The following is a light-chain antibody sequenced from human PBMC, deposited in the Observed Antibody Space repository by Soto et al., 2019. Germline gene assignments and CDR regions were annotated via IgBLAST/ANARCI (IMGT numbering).Light chain of an antibody. V-gene: IGKV1-5*03. Sequence: DIEMTQSPSTLSASVGDTVTITCRASQSIATWLAWYQQKPEKAPKLLIYKATNVQSGVPSRFSGSGSGTEISLTISSLQPEDFAIYYCQQYNDYQYTFGQGTKLEIK. J-gene: IGKJ2*01. CDR2: KAT. CDR3: QQYNDYQYT. CDR1: QSIATW.